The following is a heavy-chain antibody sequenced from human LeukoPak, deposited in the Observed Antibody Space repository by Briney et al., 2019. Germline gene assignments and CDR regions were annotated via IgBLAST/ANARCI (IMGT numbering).Heavy chain of an antibody. D-gene: IGHD5-12*01. CDR2: ISGSGGST. V-gene: IGHV3-23*01. J-gene: IGHJ4*02. Sequence: GGSLRLSCAASGFTFSSYAMSWVRQAPGKGLKWVSAISGSGGSTYYADSVKGRFTISRDNSKNTLYLQMNSLRAEDTAVYYCAKKKSYSGYAPPFDYWGQGTLVTVSS. CDR1: GFTFSSYA. CDR3: AKKKSYSGYAPPFDY.